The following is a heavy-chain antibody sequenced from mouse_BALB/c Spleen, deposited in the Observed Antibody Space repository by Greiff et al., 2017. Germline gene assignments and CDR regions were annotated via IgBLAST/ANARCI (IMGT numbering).Heavy chain of an antibody. CDR1: GFSLTSYD. Sequence: QVQLKESGPGLVAPSQSLSITCTASGFSLTSYDISWIRQPPGKGLEWLGVIWTGGGTNYNSAFMSRLSISKDNTKSHAFLKMNCLQTDDTAIYSFLRDLGWLRLYWYIDGGSAGTTDTVS. D-gene: IGHD2-2*01. CDR3: LRDLGWLRLYWYIDG. V-gene: IGHV2-9-2*01. CDR2: IWTGGGT. J-gene: IGHJ1*01.